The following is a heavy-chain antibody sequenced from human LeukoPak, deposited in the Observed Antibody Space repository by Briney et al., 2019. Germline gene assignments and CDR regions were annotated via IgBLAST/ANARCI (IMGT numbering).Heavy chain of an antibody. CDR2: IYHSGST. V-gene: IGHV4-59*12. CDR3: ARDDSSGYYGLDY. J-gene: IGHJ4*02. D-gene: IGHD3-22*01. Sequence: SETLSLTCTVSAGSISSYYWSWIRQPPGKGLEWIGYIYHSGSTYYNPSLKSRVTISVDRSKNQFSLKLSSVTAADTAVYYCARDDSSGYYGLDYWGQGTLVTVSS. CDR1: AGSISSYY.